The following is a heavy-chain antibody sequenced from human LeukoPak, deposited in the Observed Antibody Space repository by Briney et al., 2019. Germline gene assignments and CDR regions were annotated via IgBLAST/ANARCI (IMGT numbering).Heavy chain of an antibody. J-gene: IGHJ6*04. CDR2: INHSGST. CDR3: ARGQWLVHYYYYGMDV. D-gene: IGHD6-19*01. V-gene: IGHV4-34*01. Sequence: PSETLSLTCAVYGGSFSGYYWSWIRQPPGKGLECIGEINHSGSTNYNPSLKSRVTISVDTSKNQFSLKLSSVTAADTAVYYCARGQWLVHYYYYGMDVWGKGTTVTVSS. CDR1: GGSFSGYY.